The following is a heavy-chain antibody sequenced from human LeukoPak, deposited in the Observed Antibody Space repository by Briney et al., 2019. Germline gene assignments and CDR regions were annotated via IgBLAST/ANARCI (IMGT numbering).Heavy chain of an antibody. V-gene: IGHV3-30-3*01. CDR1: GFTFSSYA. D-gene: IGHD3-10*01. CDR3: ARDSFRAYGGSGSVY. J-gene: IGHJ4*02. CDR2: ISYDGSNK. Sequence: PGGSLRLSCAASGFTFSSYAMHWVRQAPGKGLEWVAVISYDGSNKYYADSVKGRFTVSRDNSKNTLYLQMNSLRAEDTAVYYCARDSFRAYGGSGSVYWGQGTLVTVSS.